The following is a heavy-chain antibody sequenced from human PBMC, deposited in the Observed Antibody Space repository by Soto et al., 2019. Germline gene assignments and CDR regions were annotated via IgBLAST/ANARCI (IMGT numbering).Heavy chain of an antibody. J-gene: IGHJ6*02. CDR1: GTFRSFG. Sequence: SVKGLLQGFWGTFRSFGIRLVRTAPGQGLEWMGGIIPIFGTANYAQKFQGRVTITADESTSTAYMELSSLRSEDTAVYYCARVTVTYYYYGMDAWGQGTTVTVSS. CDR3: ARVTVTYYYYGMDA. V-gene: IGHV1-69*13. CDR2: IIPIFGTA. D-gene: IGHD2-21*02.